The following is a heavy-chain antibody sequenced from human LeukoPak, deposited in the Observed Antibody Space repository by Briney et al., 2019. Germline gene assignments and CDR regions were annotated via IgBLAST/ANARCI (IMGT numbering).Heavy chain of an antibody. CDR2: INASGGST. J-gene: IGHJ4*02. Sequence: ASVKVSCKASGYTFTSYYMHWVRQAPGQGLEWMGIINASGGSTSYAQKFQGRVTMTRDTSTSTVYMELSSLRSEDTAVYYCARPRCYDSSGYYFHYFDYWGQGTLVTVSS. CDR1: GYTFTSYY. D-gene: IGHD3-22*01. CDR3: ARPRCYDSSGYYFHYFDY. V-gene: IGHV1-46*03.